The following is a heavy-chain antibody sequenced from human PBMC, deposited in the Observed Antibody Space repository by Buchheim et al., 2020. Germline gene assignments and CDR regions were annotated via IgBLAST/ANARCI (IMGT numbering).Heavy chain of an antibody. D-gene: IGHD2-2*01. CDR3: ARIGYCSSTSCYYADYYYYGMDV. CDR2: IYYSGST. CDR1: GGSISSSRYY. J-gene: IGHJ6*02. V-gene: IGHV4-39*07. Sequence: QLQLQESSPGLVKPSETLSLTCTVSGGSISSSRYYWGWIRQPPGKGLEWIGSIYYSGSTYYNPSLKSRVTISVDTSKNQFSLKLSSVTAAATAVYYCARIGYCSSTSCYYADYYYYGMDVWGQGTT.